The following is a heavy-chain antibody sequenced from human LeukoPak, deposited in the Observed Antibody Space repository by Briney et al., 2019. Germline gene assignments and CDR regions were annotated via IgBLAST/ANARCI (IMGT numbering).Heavy chain of an antibody. V-gene: IGHV1-2*02. CDR2: INPNSGGT. Sequence: ASVKVSCKASGYTFTSYGISWIRQAPGQGLEWVGWINPNSGGTNYAQKFQDRVTMTRDTSISTAYMELSRLRSDDTAVYYCARDRKTDEDSSGWYDYWGQGTLVTVSS. J-gene: IGHJ4*02. D-gene: IGHD6-19*01. CDR1: GYTFTSYG. CDR3: ARDRKTDEDSSGWYDY.